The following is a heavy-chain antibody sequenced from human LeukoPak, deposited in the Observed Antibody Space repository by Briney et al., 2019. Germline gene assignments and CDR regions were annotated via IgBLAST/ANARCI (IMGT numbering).Heavy chain of an antibody. V-gene: IGHV5-51*01. CDR1: GYTFSTYW. J-gene: IGHJ4*02. D-gene: IGHD3-22*01. CDR2: IYPGDSET. CDR3: VRGQAYYYDSSGFPDY. Sequence: GESLKISCKGSGYTFSTYWIGWVRQMPGKGLEWVGIIYPGDSETRYSPSFQGQVTVSADKSISTAYLQWSSLKASDTAIYYCVRGQAYYYDSSGFPDYWGQGTLITVSS.